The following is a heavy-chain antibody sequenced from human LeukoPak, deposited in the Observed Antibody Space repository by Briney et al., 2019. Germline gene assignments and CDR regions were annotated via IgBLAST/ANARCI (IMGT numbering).Heavy chain of an antibody. J-gene: IGHJ4*02. CDR2: INPSGGST. D-gene: IGHD1-26*01. V-gene: IGHV1-46*01. Sequence: GASVKVSCKASGYTFTSYYMHWVRQAPGQGLEWMGIINPSGGSTSYAQKFQGRVTMTRDMSTSTVYMELSSLRSEDTAVYYWARSQGGSYIFNYWGQGTLVTVSS. CDR1: GYTFTSYY. CDR3: ARSQGGSYIFNY.